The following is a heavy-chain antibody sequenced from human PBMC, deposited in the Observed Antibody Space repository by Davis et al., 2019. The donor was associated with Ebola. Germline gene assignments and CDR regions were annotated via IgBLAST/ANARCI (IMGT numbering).Heavy chain of an antibody. CDR1: GFTFSSYA. V-gene: IGHV3-23*01. CDR3: AKDEPRATKGGMDV. CDR2: ISASGGST. Sequence: GESLKISCAASGFTFSSYAMSWVRRAPGKGLEWVSGISASGGSTYYADSVKGRFTISRDNSKNTLYLLMNSLRAEDTAVYYCAKDEPRATKGGMDVWGQGTTVTVSS. J-gene: IGHJ6*02. D-gene: IGHD5-24*01.